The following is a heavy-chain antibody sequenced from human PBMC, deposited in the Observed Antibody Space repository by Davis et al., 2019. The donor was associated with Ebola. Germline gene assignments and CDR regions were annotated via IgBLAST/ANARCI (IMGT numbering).Heavy chain of an antibody. CDR2: ISSSSSTI. Sequence: PGGSLRLSCAASGFTFSDYYMSWVRQAPGKGLEWVSFISSSSSTICYADSVKGRFTISRDNAKNSLYLQMNSLRAEDTAVYYCASGSKGSGYYGGFGFDYWGQGTLVTVSS. J-gene: IGHJ4*02. V-gene: IGHV3-11*01. D-gene: IGHD3-3*01. CDR1: GFTFSDYY. CDR3: ASGSKGSGYYGGFGFDY.